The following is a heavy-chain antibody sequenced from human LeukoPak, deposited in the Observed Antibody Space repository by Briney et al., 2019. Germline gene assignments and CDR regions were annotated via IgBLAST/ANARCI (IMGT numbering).Heavy chain of an antibody. CDR3: ARVCSSTSCYPGGEYYYYYYMDV. D-gene: IGHD2-2*01. CDR1: GHTFTGYY. V-gene: IGHV1-2*02. Sequence: ASVKVSCKASGHTFTGYYMHWVRQAPGQGLEWMGWINPNSGGTNYAQKFQGRVTMTRDTSISTAYMELSRLRSDDTAVYYCARVCSSTSCYPGGEYYYYYYMDVWGKGTTVTVSS. J-gene: IGHJ6*03. CDR2: INPNSGGT.